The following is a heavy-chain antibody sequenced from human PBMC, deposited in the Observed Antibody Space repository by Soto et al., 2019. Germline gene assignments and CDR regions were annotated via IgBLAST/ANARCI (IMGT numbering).Heavy chain of an antibody. CDR1: GFTFSNYA. CDR3: AQDSAPQIV. J-gene: IGHJ6*02. D-gene: IGHD6-13*01. CDR2: ISSSGNT. Sequence: GGSLRLSCAASGFTFSNYAMSWVRQAPGEGLEWVSGISSSGNTFYADSVEGRFTISRDTSKVTLYLEMNSLRAEDTAVYYCAQDSAPQIVWGQGTTVTVSS. V-gene: IGHV3-23*01.